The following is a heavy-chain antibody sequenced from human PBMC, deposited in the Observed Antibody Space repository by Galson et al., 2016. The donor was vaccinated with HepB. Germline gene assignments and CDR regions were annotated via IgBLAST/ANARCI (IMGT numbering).Heavy chain of an antibody. Sequence: SLRLSCAASGFIFNSYGMHWVRQAPGKGLEWVALVWYDGSNKYYADSVKGRFTISRDNSKNTLYLQMNSLRAEDTAFYYCARDELWFGELDNWGQGTLVTVSS. V-gene: IGHV3-33*08. J-gene: IGHJ4*02. D-gene: IGHD3-10*01. CDR3: ARDELWFGELDN. CDR2: VWYDGSNK. CDR1: GFIFNSYG.